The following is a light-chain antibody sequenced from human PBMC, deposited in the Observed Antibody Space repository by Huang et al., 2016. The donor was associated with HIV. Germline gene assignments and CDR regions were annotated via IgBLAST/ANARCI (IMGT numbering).Light chain of an antibody. CDR1: QDINTN. CDR3: QQLNSYPVT. J-gene: IGKJ5*01. V-gene: IGKV1-9*01. CDR2: AAS. Sequence: IQLTQSPSSLSASVGDRVTITCRASQDINTNLAWYQQKPGKAPKVLIYAASTLQSGVPCRFSGSASGLYFSLTIDNLQPEDFATYYCQQLNSYPVTFGQGTRL.